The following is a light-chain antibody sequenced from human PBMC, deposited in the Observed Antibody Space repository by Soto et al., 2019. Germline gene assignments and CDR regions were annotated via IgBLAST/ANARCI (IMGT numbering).Light chain of an antibody. CDR1: QSVSNSY. CDR2: GAS. Sequence: VLTQSPGALSLSPGERATLSCRASQSVSNSYLAWYQQKPGQAPRLLIYGASSRATGIPDRFSGSGSGTDFTLTISRLEPEDFAVYYCQQYDNWPPWTFGQGTKVDIK. CDR3: QQYDNWPPWT. J-gene: IGKJ1*01. V-gene: IGKV3-20*01.